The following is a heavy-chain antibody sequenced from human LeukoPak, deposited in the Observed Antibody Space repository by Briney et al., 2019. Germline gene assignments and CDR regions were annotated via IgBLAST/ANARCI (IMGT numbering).Heavy chain of an antibody. J-gene: IGHJ3*02. D-gene: IGHD1-26*01. Sequence: PGGSLRLSCAASGFTFSSYAMTWVRKAPGKGLEGVAVIWYDGSNKYYADSVKGRFTISRDNSKNTLYLQMNSLRAEDTAVYYCASSYLSGGAFDIWGQGTMVTVSS. V-gene: IGHV3-33*08. CDR3: ASSYLSGGAFDI. CDR2: IWYDGSNK. CDR1: GFTFSSYA.